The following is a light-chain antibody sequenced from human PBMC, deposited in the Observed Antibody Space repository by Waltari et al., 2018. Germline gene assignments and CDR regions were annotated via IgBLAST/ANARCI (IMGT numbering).Light chain of an antibody. Sequence: EIVLTQSPATLSLSPGERATLSCRASPSIASSYLAWYQQRPGQAPRLLIYSASNRASGVPDRFSGSGSRTDFTLTISRLEPEDFALYYCQHYGTSRTFGQGSKVEMK. J-gene: IGKJ1*01. CDR1: PSIASSY. CDR2: SAS. CDR3: QHYGTSRT. V-gene: IGKV3-20*01.